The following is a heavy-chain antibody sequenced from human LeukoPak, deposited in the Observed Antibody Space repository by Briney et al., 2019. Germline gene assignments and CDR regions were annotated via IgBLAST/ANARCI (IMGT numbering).Heavy chain of an antibody. J-gene: IGHJ6*02. Sequence: GASVKVSCKASGYTFTSYDINWVRQATGQGLEGMGWMNPNSGNTGYAQKFQGRVTMTRNTSISTAYMELSSLRSEDTAVYSCATLRCSWPLPSSYYYYYGMDVWGQGTTVTVSS. CDR1: GYTFTSYD. CDR2: MNPNSGNT. CDR3: ATLRCSWPLPSSYYYYYGMDV. D-gene: IGHD4/OR15-4a*01. V-gene: IGHV1-8*01.